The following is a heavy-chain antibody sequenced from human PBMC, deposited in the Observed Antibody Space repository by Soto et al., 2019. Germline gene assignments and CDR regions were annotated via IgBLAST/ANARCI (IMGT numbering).Heavy chain of an antibody. J-gene: IGHJ6*02. CDR3: TRDTELLDYYYYCMDV. CDR2: IRSKAYGGTT. Sequence: PGGSLRLSCTASGFTFGDYAMSWVRQAPGKGLEWVGFIRSKAYGGTTEYAASVKGRFTISRDDSKSIAYLQMNSLKTEDTAVYYCTRDTELLDYYYYCMDVWGQGTTVTVS. CDR1: GFTFGDYA. D-gene: IGHD3-10*01. V-gene: IGHV3-49*04.